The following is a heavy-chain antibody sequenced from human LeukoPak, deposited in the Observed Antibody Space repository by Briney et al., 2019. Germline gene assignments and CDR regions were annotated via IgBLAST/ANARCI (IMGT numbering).Heavy chain of an antibody. CDR3: VKDIPAWGSAFGN. Sequence: GGALRLSCAASGFTFRTFRMNWVRQAPGRGLEWVSAISPSGDSVHYADSVKGRFTISRDNFKNTLDLQMSSLRAEATALYYCVKDIPAWGSAFGNWGQGILVTVSS. CDR1: GFTFRTFR. D-gene: IGHD7-27*01. J-gene: IGHJ4*02. CDR2: ISPSGDSV. V-gene: IGHV3-23*01.